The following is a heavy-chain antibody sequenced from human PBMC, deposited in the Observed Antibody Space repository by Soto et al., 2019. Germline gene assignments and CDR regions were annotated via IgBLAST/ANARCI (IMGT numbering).Heavy chain of an antibody. CDR1: GYTFTSYY. V-gene: IGHV1-2*02. CDR2: INPNSGDT. J-gene: IGHJ4*02. D-gene: IGHD2-21*02. Sequence: QAQLVQSGAEVKKPGASVKVSCEASGYTFTSYYMHWVRQAPGQGLEWMGWINPNSGDTKYAQKFRDRVTMTRDTPITTDYLEVKMLPSDDAAVYYCARQLAYCGGDCFTEPVDYWGQGTLVTVSS. CDR3: ARQLAYCGGDCFTEPVDY.